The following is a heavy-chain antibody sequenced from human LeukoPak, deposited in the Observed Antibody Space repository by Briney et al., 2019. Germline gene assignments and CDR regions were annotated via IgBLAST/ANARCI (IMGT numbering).Heavy chain of an antibody. D-gene: IGHD3-3*01. J-gene: IGHJ4*02. V-gene: IGHV1-2*02. CDR2: IDPNSGGT. CDR3: ARGRVASPADY. Sequence: GASVKVSCKASGYTFTGYYVHWGRQAAGPGLGGWGWIDPNSGGTNYAQKFQGRVTMTRDTSISTAYMELSRLRSDDAAVYYCARGRVASPADYWGQGILVTVSS. CDR1: GYTFTGYY.